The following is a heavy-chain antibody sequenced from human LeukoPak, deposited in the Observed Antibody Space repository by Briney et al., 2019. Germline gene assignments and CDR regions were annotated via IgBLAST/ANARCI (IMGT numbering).Heavy chain of an antibody. CDR3: ARGNSRWSTPSSSYYYRMDV. CDR1: GGTLNTYG. V-gene: IGHV1-69*13. D-gene: IGHD4-23*01. CDR2: IIPVFNTI. Sequence: ASVKVSCKASGGTLNTYGISWVRQAPGQGPEWMGGIIPVFNTINYAQRFQGRVTLTVDESTSTAYMELSSLRSEDTAVYYCARGNSRWSTPSSSYYYRMDVWGQGTTVIVSS. J-gene: IGHJ6*02.